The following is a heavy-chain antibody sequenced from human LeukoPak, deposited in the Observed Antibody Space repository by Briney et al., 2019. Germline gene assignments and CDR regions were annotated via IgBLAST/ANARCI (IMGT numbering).Heavy chain of an antibody. J-gene: IGHJ4*02. CDR3: VPGTFEGVDFDY. V-gene: IGHV1-2*02. CDR2: INPNSGGT. CDR1: GYTFTGYY. Sequence: ASVKVSYKASGYTFTGYYMHWVRQAPGRGLEWMGWINPNSGGTNYAQKFQGRVTMTRDTSTSTVYMELSSLRSEDTAVYYCVPGTFEGVDFDYWGQGTLVTVSS. D-gene: IGHD3-10*01.